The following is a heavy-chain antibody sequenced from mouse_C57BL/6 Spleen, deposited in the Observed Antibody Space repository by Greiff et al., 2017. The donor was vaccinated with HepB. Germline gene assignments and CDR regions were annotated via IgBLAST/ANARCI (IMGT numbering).Heavy chain of an antibody. D-gene: IGHD2-1*01. CDR2: ISSGGDYI. CDR3: TREGNYANYFDY. J-gene: IGHJ2*01. V-gene: IGHV5-9-1*02. CDR1: GFTFSSYA. Sequence: EVQLQESGEGLVKPGGSLKLSCAASGFTFSSYAMSWVRQTPEKRLEWVAYISSGGDYIYYADTVKGRFTISRDNARNTLYLQMSSLKSEDTAMYYCTREGNYANYFDYWGQGTTLTVSS.